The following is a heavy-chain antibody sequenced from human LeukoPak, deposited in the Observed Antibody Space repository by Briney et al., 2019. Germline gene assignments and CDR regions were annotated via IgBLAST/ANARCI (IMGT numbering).Heavy chain of an antibody. CDR3: ATSPPGY. Sequence: SETLSLTCTVSGASISTYYWSWIRQPPGRGLEWIGYVHSSGNTNYNPSLKSRVTMSLDTSKSQFSLRLSSVTAADTAVYYCATSPPGYWGQGTLVTVSS. CDR2: VHSSGNT. D-gene: IGHD2-2*01. CDR1: GASISTYY. V-gene: IGHV4-59*01. J-gene: IGHJ4*02.